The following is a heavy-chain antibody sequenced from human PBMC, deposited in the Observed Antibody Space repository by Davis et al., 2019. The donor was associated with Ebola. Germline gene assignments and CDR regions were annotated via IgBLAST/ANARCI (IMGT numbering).Heavy chain of an antibody. CDR1: SSGDYY. Sequence: SSGDYYWSWIRQPPGKGLEWVSGISWNSGSIGYADSVKGRFTISRGNAKNSLYLQMNSLRAEDTALYYCAKAKQWLGYYFDYWGQGTLVTVSS. CDR2: ISWNSGSI. CDR3: AKAKQWLGYYFDY. J-gene: IGHJ4*02. D-gene: IGHD6-19*01. V-gene: IGHV3-9*01.